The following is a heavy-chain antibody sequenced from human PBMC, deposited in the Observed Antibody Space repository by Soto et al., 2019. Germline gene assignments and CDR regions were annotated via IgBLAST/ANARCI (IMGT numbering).Heavy chain of an antibody. J-gene: IGHJ4*02. Sequence: QVQLQESGPGLVKPSETLSLTCTVSGGSISSYYWSWLRQPPGKGLEWIGYIYYSGSTNYNPSLKSRVTISVDTSKNQFSLKLSSVTAADTAVYYCAREGGYDSSGYADYWGQGTLVTVSS. D-gene: IGHD3-22*01. CDR3: AREGGYDSSGYADY. V-gene: IGHV4-59*01. CDR1: GGSISSYY. CDR2: IYYSGST.